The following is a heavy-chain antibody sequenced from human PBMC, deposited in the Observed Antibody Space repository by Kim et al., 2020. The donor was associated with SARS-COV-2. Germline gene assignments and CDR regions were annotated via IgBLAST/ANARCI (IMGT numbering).Heavy chain of an antibody. CDR2: ISAYNGNT. J-gene: IGHJ3*02. CDR1: GYTFTSYG. CDR3: ARDRGDYYDSSGPDAFDI. D-gene: IGHD3-22*01. Sequence: ASVKVSCKASGYTFTSYGISWVRQAPGQGLEWMGWISAYNGNTNYAQKLQGRVTMTTDTSTSTAYMELRSLRSDDTAAYYCARDRGDYYDSSGPDAFDIWGQGTMVTVSS. V-gene: IGHV1-18*01.